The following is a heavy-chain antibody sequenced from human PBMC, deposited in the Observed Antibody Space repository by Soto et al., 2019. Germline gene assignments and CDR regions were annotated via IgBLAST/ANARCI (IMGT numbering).Heavy chain of an antibody. CDR2: MNPNSGNT. D-gene: IGHD3-3*01. V-gene: IGHV1-8*01. J-gene: IGHJ5*02. Sequence: GASVKVSCKASGYTFTIYDINWVRQATGQGLEWMGWMNPNSGNTGYAQKFQGRVTMTRNTSISTAYMELSSLRSEDTAMYYCARRPWYYDFWSGYSEGWFDPWGKGTLVTVSS. CDR3: ARRPWYYDFWSGYSEGWFDP. CDR1: GYTFTIYD.